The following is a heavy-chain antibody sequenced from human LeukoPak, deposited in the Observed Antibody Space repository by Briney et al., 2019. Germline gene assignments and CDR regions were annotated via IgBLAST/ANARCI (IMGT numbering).Heavy chain of an antibody. Sequence: HPGGSLRLSCTASGFTFSRYSVNWGRQAPGKGGERGLSIITSYTTTEYADSVKARFTISSDNAKNSLYLQMNSLAAEDTAVYYCARDSGYHYDSLDSCDQGPLVTVSS. CDR3: ARDSGYHYDSLDS. CDR1: GFTFSRYS. V-gene: IGHV3-48*01. CDR2: IITSYTTT. J-gene: IGHJ4*02. D-gene: IGHD3-22*01.